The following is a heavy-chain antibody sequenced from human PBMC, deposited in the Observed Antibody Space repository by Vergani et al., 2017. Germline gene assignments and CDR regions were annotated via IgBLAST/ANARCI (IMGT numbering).Heavy chain of an antibody. J-gene: IGHJ6*02. CDR2: IIPIFGTA. D-gene: IGHD4-23*01. V-gene: IGHV1-69*06. CDR1: GGTFSSYA. CDR3: ARDQGGGAVVTPVKPVYYYGMDV. Sequence: QVQLVQSGAEVKKPGSSVKVSCKASGGTFSSYAISWVRQAPGQGLEWMGGIIPIFGTANYAQKFQGRVTITADKATSTAYMELSSLRSEDTAVYYCARDQGGGAVVTPVKPVYYYGMDVWGQGTTVTVSS.